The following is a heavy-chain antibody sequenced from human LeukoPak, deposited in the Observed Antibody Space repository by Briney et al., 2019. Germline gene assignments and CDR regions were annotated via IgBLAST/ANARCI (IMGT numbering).Heavy chain of an antibody. CDR2: IYYSGST. D-gene: IGHD1-26*01. CDR1: GSSISSYY. J-gene: IGHJ4*02. CDR3: ARGGWELHFDY. Sequence: SSETLSLTCTVSGSSISSYYWSWIRQPPGKGLEWIGYIYYSGSTNYNPSLKSRVTISVDTSKNQFSLKLSSVTAADTAVYYCARGGWELHFDYWGQGTLVTVSS. V-gene: IGHV4-59*01.